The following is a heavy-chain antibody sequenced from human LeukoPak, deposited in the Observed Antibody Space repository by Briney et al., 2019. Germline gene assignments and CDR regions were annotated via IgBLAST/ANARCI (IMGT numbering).Heavy chain of an antibody. V-gene: IGHV3-30*18. CDR2: ISYDGSNK. CDR1: GFTFSSYG. D-gene: IGHD1-26*01. J-gene: IGHJ4*02. CDR3: AKAPRPWVGGATGSRYYFDY. Sequence: QPGGSLRLSCAASGFTFSSYGMHWVRQAPGKGLEWVAVISYDGSNKYYADSVKGRSTISRDNSKNTLYLQMNSLRAEDTAVYYCAKAPRPWVGGATGSRYYFDYWGQGTLVTVSS.